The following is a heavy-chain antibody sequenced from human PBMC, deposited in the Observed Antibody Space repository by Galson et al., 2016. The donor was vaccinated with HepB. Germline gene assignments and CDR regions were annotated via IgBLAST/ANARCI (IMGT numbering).Heavy chain of an antibody. CDR1: GFTFSSHA. D-gene: IGHD5-18*01. CDR3: VKDFGYSYGEHFFDY. Sequence: SLRLSCAASGFTFSSHAMHWVRQAPGKGLQYVSAISNNGGSTHYADSVKGRFTISSDNSKNTLYLHMRRLRAEDAAVYYCVKDFGYSYGEHFFDYWGQGTLVTVSS. CDR2: ISNNGGST. J-gene: IGHJ4*02. V-gene: IGHV3-64D*06.